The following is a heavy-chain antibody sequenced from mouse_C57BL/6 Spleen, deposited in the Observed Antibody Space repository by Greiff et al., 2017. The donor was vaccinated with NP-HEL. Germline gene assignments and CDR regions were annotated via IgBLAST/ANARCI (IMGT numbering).Heavy chain of an antibody. D-gene: IGHD1-1*01. CDR2: ISDGGSYT. CDR1: GFTFSSYA. Sequence: VQLKESGGGLVKPGGSLKLSCAASGFTFSSYAMSWVRQTPEKRLEWVATISDGGSYTYYPDNVKGRFTISRDNAKNNLYLQMSHLKSEDTAMYYCARDEGLLRYPFAYWGQGTLVTVSA. CDR3: ARDEGLLRYPFAY. J-gene: IGHJ3*01. V-gene: IGHV5-4*01.